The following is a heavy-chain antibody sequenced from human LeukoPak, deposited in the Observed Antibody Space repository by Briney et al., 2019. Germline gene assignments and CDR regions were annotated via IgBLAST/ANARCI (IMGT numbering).Heavy chain of an antibody. CDR2: ISGSGGST. J-gene: IGHJ6*02. D-gene: IGHD3-10*01. CDR1: GFTFSSYA. Sequence: GGSLRLSCAASGFTFSSYAMSWVRQAPGKGLEWVSAISGSGGSTYYADSVKGRFTISRDNSKNTLYLQMNSLRAEDTAVYYCAKDRHFLGWFGELSYFPPDVWGQGPRSPSP. V-gene: IGHV3-23*01. CDR3: AKDRHFLGWFGELSYFPPDV.